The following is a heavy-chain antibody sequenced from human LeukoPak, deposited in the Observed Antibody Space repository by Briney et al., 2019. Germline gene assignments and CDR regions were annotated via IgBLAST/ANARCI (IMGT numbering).Heavy chain of an antibody. D-gene: IGHD3-22*01. J-gene: IGHJ5*02. V-gene: IGHV3-15*01. CDR2: IKSNSDGGTT. CDR1: GFTFSYAW. CDR3: TTLYSYDSSGPPP. Sequence: PGGSLRLSCTASGFTFSYAWTSWVRQAPGRGLEWVGRIKSNSDGGTTDYAAPVRGRFIISRDDSKTTVYLQMNSLKIEDTAVYYCTTLYSYDSSGPPPWGQGALVTVSS.